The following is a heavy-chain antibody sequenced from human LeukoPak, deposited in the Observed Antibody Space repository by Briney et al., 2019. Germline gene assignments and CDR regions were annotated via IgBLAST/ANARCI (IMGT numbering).Heavy chain of an antibody. D-gene: IGHD4-23*01. CDR1: GGSINTPNYY. V-gene: IGHV4-39*07. J-gene: IGHJ3*02. CDR3: ARVRWFPRAFDI. Sequence: SETLSLTCTVSGGSINTPNYYWGWIRQPPGKGLGWIGEINHSGSTHYNPSLKSRVTISVDTSKKQFSLRLSSVTAADTAVYYCARVRWFPRAFDIWGQGTMVAVSS. CDR2: INHSGST.